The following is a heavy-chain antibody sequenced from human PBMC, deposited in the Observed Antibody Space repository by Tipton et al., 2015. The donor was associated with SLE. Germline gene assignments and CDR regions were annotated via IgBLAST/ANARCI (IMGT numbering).Heavy chain of an antibody. V-gene: IGHV6-1*01. Sequence: GLVKPSQTLSLTCAISGDSVSSNSAAWNWIRQSPSRGLEWLGRTYYRSKWYNDYAVSVKSRITINPDTSKNQFSLQLKSVTPEDAGVYYCARDNDYGDSFDYWGQGTLVAVTS. D-gene: IGHD4-17*01. CDR2: TYYRSKWYN. CDR3: ARDNDYGDSFDY. J-gene: IGHJ4*02. CDR1: GDSVSSNSAA.